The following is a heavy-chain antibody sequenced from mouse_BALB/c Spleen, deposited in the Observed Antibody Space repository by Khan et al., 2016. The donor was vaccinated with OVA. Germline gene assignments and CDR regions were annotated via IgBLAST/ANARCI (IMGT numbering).Heavy chain of an antibody. V-gene: IGHV1S135*01. J-gene: IGHJ3*01. CDR1: GYSFTSYY. Sequence: VQLQQSGPELMKPGASVKISCKASGYSFTSYYIHWIMQSHGKSLEWIGYIDPFSGGITYNQKFKGKATLTVDKSSSTAYIYFSNLISEDSAVYYCTRHGYVAWFTYWGQGTLVTVSA. CDR2: IDPFSGGI. D-gene: IGHD2-2*01. CDR3: TRHGYVAWFTY.